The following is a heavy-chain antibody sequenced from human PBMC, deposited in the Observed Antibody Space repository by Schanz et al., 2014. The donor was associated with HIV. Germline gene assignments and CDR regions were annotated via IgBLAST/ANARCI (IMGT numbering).Heavy chain of an antibody. Sequence: QVQLVESGGGVVQPGRSLRLSCAASRFTFSRYGMHWVRQAPGKGLEWVADIWFDGSNKYYADSVKGRFTISRDNSKNTLYLQMNSLRAEDTAVYYCAREYYSRNWNWFDPWGQGTLVTVSS. CDR1: RFTFSRYG. V-gene: IGHV3-33*01. CDR3: AREYYSRNWNWFDP. J-gene: IGHJ5*02. CDR2: IWFDGSNK. D-gene: IGHD6-13*01.